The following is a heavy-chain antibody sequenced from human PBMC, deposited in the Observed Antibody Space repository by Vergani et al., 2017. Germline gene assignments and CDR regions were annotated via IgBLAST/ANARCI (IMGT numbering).Heavy chain of an antibody. J-gene: IGHJ6*03. V-gene: IGHV4-31*03. Sequence: QVQLQESGPGLVKPSQTLSLTCTVSGGSISSGGYYWSWLRQHPGKGLEWIGYIYYSGSTYYNPSLKSRVTISVDTSKNQFSLKLSSVTAADTAVYYCARGRAYCSSTSGYTSGPRDYYYYYYMDVWGKGTTVTVSS. CDR1: GGSISSGGYY. D-gene: IGHD2-2*02. CDR2: IYYSGST. CDR3: ARGRAYCSSTSGYTSGPRDYYYYYYMDV.